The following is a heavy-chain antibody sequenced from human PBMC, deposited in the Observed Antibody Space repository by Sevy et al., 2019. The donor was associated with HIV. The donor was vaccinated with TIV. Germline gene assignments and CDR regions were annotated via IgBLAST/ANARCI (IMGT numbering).Heavy chain of an antibody. Sequence: GGSLRLSCAASAFNFSIYGMHWVRQAPDKGLELVALIWYDGSNKYYADSVKGRFTISRDNSKSTLYLQMNSLRAEDTAVYYCARGRDYGNFDYWGQGTLVTVSS. J-gene: IGHJ4*02. CDR1: AFNFSIYG. D-gene: IGHD4-17*01. CDR2: IWYDGSNK. V-gene: IGHV3-33*01. CDR3: ARGRDYGNFDY.